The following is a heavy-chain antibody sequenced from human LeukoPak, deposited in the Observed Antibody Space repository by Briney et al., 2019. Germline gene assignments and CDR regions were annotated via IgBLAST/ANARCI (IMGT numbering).Heavy chain of an antibody. V-gene: IGHV1-69*05. CDR1: GGTFSSYA. CDR3: ARDNYAGASWFDP. J-gene: IGHJ5*02. D-gene: IGHD1-7*01. CDR2: IIPIFGTA. Sequence: SVKVSCKASGGTFSSYAISWVRQAPGQGLEWMGGIIPIFGTANYAQKFQGRVTITTDESTSTAHMELSSLRSEDTAVYYCARDNYAGASWFDPWGQGTLVTVSS.